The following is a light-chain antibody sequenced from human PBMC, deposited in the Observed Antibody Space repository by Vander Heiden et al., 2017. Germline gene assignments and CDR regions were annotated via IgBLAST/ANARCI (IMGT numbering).Light chain of an antibody. Sequence: ELVLTQSPGTLSLPLGDRATLSCRASQYVGSSYLARYQQKPGQAPRLLIYAASNRATGIPDRFSGSGSGTDFTLTISRLEPEDFAVYYCQRYGDSPPITFGPGTKLDIK. CDR3: QRYGDSPPIT. V-gene: IGKV3-20*01. J-gene: IGKJ3*01. CDR1: QYVGSSY. CDR2: AAS.